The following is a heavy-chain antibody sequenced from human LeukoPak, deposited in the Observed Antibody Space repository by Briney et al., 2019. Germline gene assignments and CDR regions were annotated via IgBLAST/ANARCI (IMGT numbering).Heavy chain of an antibody. J-gene: IGHJ4*02. D-gene: IGHD6-19*01. Sequence: SETLSLTCTVSSDSLSSGSYYWGWIRQPPGKGLEWIGSIYYSGSTSYNPSLKSRVTISADTSKNQFSLKLSSVTAADTAVYYCARVPHSGWYVNYWGQGALVTVSS. CDR3: ARVPHSGWYVNY. CDR2: IYYSGST. V-gene: IGHV4-39*01. CDR1: SDSLSSGSYY.